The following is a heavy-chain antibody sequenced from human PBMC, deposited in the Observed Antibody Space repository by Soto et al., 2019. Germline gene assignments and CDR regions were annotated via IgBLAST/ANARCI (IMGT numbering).Heavy chain of an antibody. Sequence: QVTVKESGPVLVKPTETLTLTCTVSGFSLSNAGLGVSWIRQPPGKALEWLAHIFSNDEKSYSTALKSRLTISKNTSKSQLVLTMTNMDPVDTATYYCASTYGTSWDWFDPWGQGTLVTVSS. J-gene: IGHJ5*02. CDR1: GFSLSNAGLG. D-gene: IGHD6-13*01. V-gene: IGHV2-26*04. CDR2: IFSNDEK. CDR3: ASTYGTSWDWFDP.